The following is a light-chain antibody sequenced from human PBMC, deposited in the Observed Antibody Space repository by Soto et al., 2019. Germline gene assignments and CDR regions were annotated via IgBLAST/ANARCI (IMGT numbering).Light chain of an antibody. J-gene: IGKJ3*01. V-gene: IGKV3-20*01. CDR1: QTLSINS. CDR3: QQYDGAPLT. Sequence: EIVLRQSPDTLSVSPGERATLFCRASQTLSINSLAWYQQKPGQAPRLLIYAASTRHTGIPDRFNGSGSGTDFALTIDRLEPEDFAVYFCQQYDGAPLTFGPGTKVDIK. CDR2: AAS.